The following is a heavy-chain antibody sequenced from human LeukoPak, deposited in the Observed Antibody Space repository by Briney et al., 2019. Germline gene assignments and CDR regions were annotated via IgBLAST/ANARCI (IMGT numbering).Heavy chain of an antibody. CDR2: ISGSGGST. CDR3: AKDPGDIVVVPAAIQEDY. J-gene: IGHJ4*02. CDR1: GFTFSSYA. D-gene: IGHD2-2*02. Sequence: GGSLRLSCAASGFTFSSYAMSWVRQAPGKGLEWVSAISGSGGSTYYADSVKGRFTISRDNSKNTLYLQMNSLRAEDTAVYYCAKDPGDIVVVPAAIQEDYWGQGTLVTVSS. V-gene: IGHV3-23*01.